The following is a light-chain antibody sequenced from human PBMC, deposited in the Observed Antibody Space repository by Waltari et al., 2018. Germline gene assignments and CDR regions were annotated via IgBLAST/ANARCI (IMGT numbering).Light chain of an antibody. CDR1: TGDVTGGHY. Sequence: QTVVPQEPSLTVSPGGQVTLTCASSTGDVTGGHYPYWFPQKPGQAPRTLIYETSNKHSWTPARFSGSLLGGKAALTLSGAQAEDEADYYCLLSYSGSWVFGGGTKLTVL. J-gene: IGLJ3*02. CDR2: ETS. V-gene: IGLV7-46*01. CDR3: LLSYSGSWV.